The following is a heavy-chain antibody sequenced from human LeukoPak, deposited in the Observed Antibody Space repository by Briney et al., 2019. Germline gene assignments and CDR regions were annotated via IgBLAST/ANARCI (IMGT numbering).Heavy chain of an antibody. Sequence: SETLSLTCTVSGGSISSSSYYWGWIRQPPGKGLEWIGSIYYSGSTYYNPSLKSRVTISVDTSKNQFSLKLSSVTAADTAVYYCARRKVRDFWSGQQNSHTKYYFDYWGQGTLVTVSS. V-gene: IGHV4-39*01. D-gene: IGHD3-3*01. CDR2: IYYSGST. CDR1: GGSISSSSYY. J-gene: IGHJ4*02. CDR3: ARRKVRDFWSGQQNSHTKYYFDY.